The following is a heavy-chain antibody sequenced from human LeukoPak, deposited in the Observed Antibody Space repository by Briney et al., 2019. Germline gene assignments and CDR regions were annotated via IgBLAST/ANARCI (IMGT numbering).Heavy chain of an antibody. CDR1: GGTFTNLA. CDR2: IIPTTGLA. V-gene: IGHV1-69*04. D-gene: IGHD5-24*01. CDR3: ARAPPRLDGYILYY. Sequence: SVKVSCKASGGTFTNLAINWVRQAPGQGLEWMGRIIPTTGLASYAQKFQGRVTITADKSTSTAYMGLSSLRSEDTAVYYCARAPPRLDGYILYYWGQGTLVTVSS. J-gene: IGHJ4*02.